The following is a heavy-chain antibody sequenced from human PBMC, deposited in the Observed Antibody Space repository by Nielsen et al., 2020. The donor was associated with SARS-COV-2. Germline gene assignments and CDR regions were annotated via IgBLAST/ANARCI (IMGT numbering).Heavy chain of an antibody. J-gene: IGHJ6*02. CDR1: GFTFDDYG. D-gene: IGHD3-22*01. Sequence: GESLKISCAASGFTFDDYGMSWVRQAPGKGLEWVSVINWNGGSTGYADSVKGRFTISRDNAKNSLYLQMNSLRAEDTALYHCARGVGSSGRYGMDVWGQGTTVTVSS. V-gene: IGHV3-20*01. CDR3: ARGVGSSGRYGMDV. CDR2: INWNGGST.